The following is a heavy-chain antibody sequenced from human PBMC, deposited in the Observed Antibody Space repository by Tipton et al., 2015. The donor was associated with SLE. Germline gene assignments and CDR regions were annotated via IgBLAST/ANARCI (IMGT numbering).Heavy chain of an antibody. J-gene: IGHJ2*01. CDR1: GYSISSGSY. CDR2: IYHSGST. CDR3: ARGIQLWLDWYFDL. Sequence: TLSLTCTVSGYSISSGSYWGWIRQPPGKGLDWIGSIYHSGSTYYNPSLKSRVTISVDTSKNQFSLKLSSVTAADTAVYYCARGIQLWLDWYFDLWGRGTLVTVSS. D-gene: IGHD5-18*01. V-gene: IGHV4-38-2*02.